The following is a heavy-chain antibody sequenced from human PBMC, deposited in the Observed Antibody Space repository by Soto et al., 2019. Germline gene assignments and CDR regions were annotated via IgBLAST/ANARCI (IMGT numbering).Heavy chain of an antibody. CDR2: IKSKTDGWTT. V-gene: IGHV3-15*01. J-gene: IGHJ4*02. CDR3: TTSPYDYVWGSYPFDY. Sequence: GGSLRLSCAASGFTFSNAWMSWVRQAPGKGLEWVGRIKSKTDGWTTDYAAPVKGRFTISRDDSKNTLYLQMNSLKTEDTAVYYCTTSPYDYVWGSYPFDYWGQGTLVTVSS. CDR1: GFTFSNAW. D-gene: IGHD3-16*02.